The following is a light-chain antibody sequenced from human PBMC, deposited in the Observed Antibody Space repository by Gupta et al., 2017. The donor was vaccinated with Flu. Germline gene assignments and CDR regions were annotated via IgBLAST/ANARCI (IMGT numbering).Light chain of an antibody. J-gene: IGKJ2*01. V-gene: IGKV2-30*02. CDR3: MQATHWLYT. Sequence: SCRSIQSLVHKSGNTYLKSFQQRPVQSPRRLIYKVSNRDSGVPDRFSGSGSGTDFTLKISRVEAEDVGVYYCMQATHWLYTFGQGTKLEIK. CDR1: QSLVHKSGNTY. CDR2: KVS.